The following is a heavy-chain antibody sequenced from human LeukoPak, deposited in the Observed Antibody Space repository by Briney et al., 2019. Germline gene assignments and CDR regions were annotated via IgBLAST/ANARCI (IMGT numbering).Heavy chain of an antibody. J-gene: IGHJ5*02. V-gene: IGHV4-61*02. CDR3: AREDFDILTGTNWFDP. Sequence: SETLSPTCTVSGGSISSGSYYWSWIRQPAGKGLEWIGRIYTSGSTNYNPSLKSRVTISVDTSKNQFSLKLSSVTAADTAVYYCAREDFDILTGTNWFDPWGQGTLVTVSS. CDR2: IYTSGST. CDR1: GGSISSGSYY. D-gene: IGHD3-9*01.